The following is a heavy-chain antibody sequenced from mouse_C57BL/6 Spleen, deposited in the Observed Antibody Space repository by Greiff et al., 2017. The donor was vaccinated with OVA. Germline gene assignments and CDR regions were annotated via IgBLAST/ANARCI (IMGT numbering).Heavy chain of an antibody. D-gene: IGHD2-1*01. CDR2: IRNKANGYTT. Sequence: EVKLVESGGGLVQPGGSLSLSCAASGFTFTDYYMSWVRQPPGKALEWLGFIRNKANGYTTEYSASVKGRFTISRDNSQSILYLQMNALRAEDSATYYCARYSGGGYGNYDYAMDYWGQGTSVTVSS. CDR3: ARYSGGGYGNYDYAMDY. V-gene: IGHV7-3*01. J-gene: IGHJ4*01. CDR1: GFTFTDYY.